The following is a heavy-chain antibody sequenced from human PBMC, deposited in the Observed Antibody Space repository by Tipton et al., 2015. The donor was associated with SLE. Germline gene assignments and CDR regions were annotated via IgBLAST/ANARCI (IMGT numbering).Heavy chain of an antibody. CDR3: AGDGIAAAPPFDY. Sequence: GSLRLSCAASGFTFSSYGMHWVRQAPGKGLEWVAFIRYDGSNKYYADSVKGRFTIFRDNSKNTLYLQMNSLRAEDTAVYYCAGDGIAAAPPFDYWGQGTLVTVSS. CDR1: GFTFSSYG. CDR2: IRYDGSNK. V-gene: IGHV3-30*02. D-gene: IGHD6-13*01. J-gene: IGHJ4*02.